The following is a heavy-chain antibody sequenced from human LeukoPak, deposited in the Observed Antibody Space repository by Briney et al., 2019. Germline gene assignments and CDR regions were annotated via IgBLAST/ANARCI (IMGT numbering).Heavy chain of an antibody. CDR1: GGSISSGDYY. Sequence: SQTLSLTCTVSGGSISSGDYYWSWIRQPPGKGLEWIGYIYYSGSTYYNPSLKSRVTISVDTSKNQFSLKLSSVTAADTAVYYCARGREWCSGGSPCAGFDYWGQGTLVTVSS. D-gene: IGHD2-15*01. CDR3: ARGREWCSGGSPCAGFDY. V-gene: IGHV4-30-4*08. J-gene: IGHJ4*02. CDR2: IYYSGST.